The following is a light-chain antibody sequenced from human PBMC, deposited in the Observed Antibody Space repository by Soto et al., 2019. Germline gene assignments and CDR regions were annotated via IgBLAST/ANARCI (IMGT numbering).Light chain of an antibody. V-gene: IGKV1-6*01. CDR1: QDIRND. Sequence: ALPMTPSPSSPSLSVGDRISLPFRASQDIRNDLGWYQQKPGKAPKLLIYGTSNLQSGVPSRFSGSGSGTDFTLTISSLQPDDFAAYYCQQYNSQPVTFGGGTKVDIK. CDR2: GTS. CDR3: QQYNSQPVT. J-gene: IGKJ4*01.